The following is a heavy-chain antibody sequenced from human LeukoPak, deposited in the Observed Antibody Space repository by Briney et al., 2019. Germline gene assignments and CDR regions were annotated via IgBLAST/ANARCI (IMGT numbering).Heavy chain of an antibody. CDR2: ISPSSSDI. CDR1: GFTFSSYS. V-gene: IGHV3-21*01. CDR3: ARDPGLVIMSHYYYYMDV. Sequence: GGSLRLSCAASGFTFSSYSMNWVRQAPGKGLEWVSSISPSSSDIYYADSVKGRFTISRDNAKNSLYLQMNSLRAEDTAVYYCARDPGLVIMSHYYYYMDVWGKGTTVTISS. J-gene: IGHJ6*03. D-gene: IGHD3/OR15-3a*01.